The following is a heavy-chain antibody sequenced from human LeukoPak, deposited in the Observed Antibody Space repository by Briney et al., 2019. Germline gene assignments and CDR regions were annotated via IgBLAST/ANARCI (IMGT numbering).Heavy chain of an antibody. CDR1: GGSISSGGYS. CDR3: ARGLVVPAAMDDAFDI. CDR2: IYHSGST. D-gene: IGHD2-2*01. V-gene: IGHV4-30-2*01. J-gene: IGHJ3*02. Sequence: KPSETLSLTCAVSGGSISSGGYSWSWIRQPPGKGLEWIGYIYHSGSTHYNPSLKSRVTISVDRSKNQFSLKLSSVTAADTAVYYCARGLVVPAAMDDAFDIWGQGTMVTVSS.